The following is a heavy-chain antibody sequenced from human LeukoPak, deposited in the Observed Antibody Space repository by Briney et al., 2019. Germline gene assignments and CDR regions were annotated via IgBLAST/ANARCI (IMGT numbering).Heavy chain of an antibody. CDR3: ATVPLPLGYYDSSGYLPFDY. V-gene: IGHV1-24*01. J-gene: IGHJ4*02. CDR1: GYTLTELS. Sequence: ASVKVSCKVSGYTLTELSMHWVRQAPGKGLEWMGGFDPEDGETIYAQKFQGRVTMTEDTSTDTAYMELSSLRSEDTAVYYCATVPLPLGYYDSSGYLPFDYWGQGTLVTVSS. CDR2: FDPEDGET. D-gene: IGHD3-22*01.